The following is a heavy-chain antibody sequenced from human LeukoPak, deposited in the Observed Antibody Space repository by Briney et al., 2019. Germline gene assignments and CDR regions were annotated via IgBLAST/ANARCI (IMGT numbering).Heavy chain of an antibody. D-gene: IGHD1-26*01. V-gene: IGHV4-59*01. Sequence: SETLSLTCTASGGSISSYYWSWIRQPPGKGLEWIGYIYYSGSTNYNPSLKSRVTISVDTSKNQFSLKLSSVTAADTAVYYCANHSGSYYWYAFDIWGQGTMVTVSS. J-gene: IGHJ3*02. CDR2: IYYSGST. CDR3: ANHSGSYYWYAFDI. CDR1: GGSISSYY.